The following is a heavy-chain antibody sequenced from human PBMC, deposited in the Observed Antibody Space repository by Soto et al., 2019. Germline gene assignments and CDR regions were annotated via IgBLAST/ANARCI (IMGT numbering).Heavy chain of an antibody. CDR3: ANRNGITIFGVVTTDRDYYMDV. J-gene: IGHJ6*03. CDR1: GFTFSSYA. Sequence: PGGSLRLSCAASGFTFSSYAMSWVRQAPGKGLEWVSAISGSGGSTYYADSVKGRFTISRDNSKNTLYLQMNSLRAEDTAVYYCANRNGITIFGVVTTDRDYYMDVWGKGTTVTVSS. CDR2: ISGSGGST. D-gene: IGHD3-3*01. V-gene: IGHV3-23*01.